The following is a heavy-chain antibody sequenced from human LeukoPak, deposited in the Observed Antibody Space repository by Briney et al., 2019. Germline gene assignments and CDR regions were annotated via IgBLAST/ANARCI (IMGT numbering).Heavy chain of an antibody. CDR3: ARDLWFGELLR. J-gene: IGHJ4*02. V-gene: IGHV3-21*01. D-gene: IGHD3-10*01. CDR1: GFTFSSYS. Sequence: GGSLRLSCAASGFTFSSYSMNWVRQAPGKGLEWVSSISSSSYIYYADSVKGRFTISRDNAKNSLYLQTNSLRAKDTAVYYCARDLWFGELLRWGQGTLVTVSS. CDR2: ISSSSYI.